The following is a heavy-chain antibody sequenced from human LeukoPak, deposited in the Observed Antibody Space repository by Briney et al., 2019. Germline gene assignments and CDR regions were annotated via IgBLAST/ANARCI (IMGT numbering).Heavy chain of an antibody. J-gene: IGHJ4*02. Sequence: KASETLSLTCTVSGVSISSYYWSWIRQPAGKGLEWIGRIYTSGSTNHNPSLKSRVTMPVDKSKNQLSLKLSSVTAADTAVYYCARGAYHYGSGSYYFDYWGQGTLVTVSS. CDR3: ARGAYHYGSGSYYFDY. CDR1: GVSISSYY. V-gene: IGHV4-4*07. CDR2: IYTSGST. D-gene: IGHD3-10*01.